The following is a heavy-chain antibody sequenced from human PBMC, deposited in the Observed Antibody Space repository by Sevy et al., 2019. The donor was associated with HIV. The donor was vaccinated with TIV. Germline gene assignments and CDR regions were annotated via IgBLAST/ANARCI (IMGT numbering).Heavy chain of an antibody. J-gene: IGHJ4*02. CDR3: ARGGARYCSGGSCYDFDY. V-gene: IGHV3-7*03. CDR2: IKQDGSEK. Sequence: GESLRLSCAASGFTFSSYWMSRVRQAPWKGLEWVANIKQDGSEKYYVDSVKGRITISKDNAKNSLYLQMNSLRAEDTAVYYCARGGARYCSGGSCYDFDYWGQGTLVTVSS. CDR1: GFTFSSYW. D-gene: IGHD2-15*01.